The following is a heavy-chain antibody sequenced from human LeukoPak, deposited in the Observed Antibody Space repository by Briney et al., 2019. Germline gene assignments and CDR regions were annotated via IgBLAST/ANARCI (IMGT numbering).Heavy chain of an antibody. J-gene: IGHJ6*02. Sequence: AASVKVSCKASGYTFTSYDINWVRQATGQGLEWMGRMNPNSGNTGYAQKFQGRVTMTRNTSISTAYMELSSLRSEDTAVYYCASRLPAAFSRYYYYGMDVWGQGTTVTVSS. CDR1: GYTFTSYD. CDR3: ASRLPAAFSRYYYYGMDV. CDR2: MNPNSGNT. V-gene: IGHV1-8*01. D-gene: IGHD2-2*01.